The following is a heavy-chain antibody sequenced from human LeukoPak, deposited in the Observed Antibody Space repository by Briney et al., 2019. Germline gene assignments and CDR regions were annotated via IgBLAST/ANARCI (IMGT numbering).Heavy chain of an antibody. CDR2: ISSSSTII. CDR1: GFTFSSYS. J-gene: IGHJ6*03. CDR3: ARGSSSWLDYYMDV. V-gene: IGHV3-48*01. D-gene: IGHD6-13*01. Sequence: PGGSLRLSCAASGFTFSSYSMDWVRQAPGKGLEWVSYISSSSTIIYYADSVKGRFTISRDSAKNSLYLQMNSLRAEDTAVYYCARGSSSWLDYYMDVWGKGTTVTVSS.